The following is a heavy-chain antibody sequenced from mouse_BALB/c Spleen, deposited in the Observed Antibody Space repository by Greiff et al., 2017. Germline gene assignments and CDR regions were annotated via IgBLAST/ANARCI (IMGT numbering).Heavy chain of an antibody. CDR2: IDPANGNT. J-gene: IGHJ3*01. CDR1: GFNIKDTY. CDR3: ARVLRRGFAY. D-gene: IGHD1-1*01. Sequence: EVKLVESGAELVKPGASVKLSCTASGFNIKDTYMHWVKQRPEQGLEWIGRIDPANGNTKYDPKFQGKATITADTSSNTAYLQLSSLTSEDTAVYYCARVLRRGFAYWGQGTLVTVSA. V-gene: IGHV14-3*02.